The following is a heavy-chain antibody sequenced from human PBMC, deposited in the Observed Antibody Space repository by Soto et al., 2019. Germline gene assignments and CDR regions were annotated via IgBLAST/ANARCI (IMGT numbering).Heavy chain of an antibody. V-gene: IGHV3-11*01. CDR3: ARDRLLAVAGRDYAFDI. D-gene: IGHD6-19*01. J-gene: IGHJ3*02. CDR2: ISSSGSTI. Sequence: GGSLRLSCAASGFTFSDYYMSWIRQAPGKGLEWVSYISSSGSTIYYADSVKGRFTISRDNAKNSLYLQMNSLRAEDTAVYYCARDRLLAVAGRDYAFDIWGQGTMVTVSS. CDR1: GFTFSDYY.